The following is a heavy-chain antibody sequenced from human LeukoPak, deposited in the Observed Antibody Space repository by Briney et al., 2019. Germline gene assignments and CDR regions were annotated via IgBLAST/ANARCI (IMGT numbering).Heavy chain of an antibody. D-gene: IGHD6-19*01. J-gene: IGHJ4*02. CDR2: INAGNGNT. V-gene: IGHV1-3*01. Sequence: ASVKVSCKASGYTFTSYAMHWVRQAPGQRLEWMGWINAGNGNTKYSQKFQGRVTITRDTSASTAYMELSSLRSEDTAVYYCARDWPGAYSSGWYYFDYWGQGTLVTVSS. CDR1: GYTFTSYA. CDR3: ARDWPGAYSSGWYYFDY.